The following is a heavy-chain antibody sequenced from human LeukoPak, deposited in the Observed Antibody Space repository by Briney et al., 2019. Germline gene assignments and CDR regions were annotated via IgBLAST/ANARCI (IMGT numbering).Heavy chain of an antibody. Sequence: QPGGSLRLSCAASGFTVSSNYMSWVRQAPGKGLEWVSVIYSGGSTYYADSVKGRFTISRDNSKNTLYLQMNSLRAEDTAVYYCASAQYYYYGMDVWGQGTTVTVSS. CDR2: IYSGGST. CDR3: ASAQYYYYGMDV. V-gene: IGHV3-66*01. J-gene: IGHJ6*02. CDR1: GFTVSSNY.